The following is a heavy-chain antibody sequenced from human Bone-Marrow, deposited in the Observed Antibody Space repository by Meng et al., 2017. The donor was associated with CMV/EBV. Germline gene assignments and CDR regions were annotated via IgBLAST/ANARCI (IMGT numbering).Heavy chain of an antibody. V-gene: IGHV3-49*04. CDR3: TRRSKLPHCSSTSCYMGTYYYGMAV. CDR1: GFTFGDYV. CDR2: IRSKAYGGTT. J-gene: IGHJ6*02. Sequence: GESLKISCTASGFTFGDYVMSWVRQAPGKGLEWVGFIRSKAYGGTTEYAASVKGRFTISRDDSKSIAYLQMNSLKTEDTAVYYCTRRSKLPHCSSTSCYMGTYYYGMAVWGQGTTVTVSS. D-gene: IGHD2-2*01.